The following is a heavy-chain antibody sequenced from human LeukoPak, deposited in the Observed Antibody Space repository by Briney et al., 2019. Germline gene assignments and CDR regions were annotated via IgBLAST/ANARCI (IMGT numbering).Heavy chain of an antibody. Sequence: ASVKVSCKASGYTFTNYGINWVGQAPGQWLEWMGWISAYNGNTNYAQKFQGRVTMTTDTSTSTAYVELRSLTSDDTAVYYCARNYGDTAMVPHDYWGQGTLVTVSS. CDR1: GYTFTNYG. D-gene: IGHD5-18*01. V-gene: IGHV1-18*01. CDR3: ARNYGDTAMVPHDY. CDR2: ISAYNGNT. J-gene: IGHJ4*02.